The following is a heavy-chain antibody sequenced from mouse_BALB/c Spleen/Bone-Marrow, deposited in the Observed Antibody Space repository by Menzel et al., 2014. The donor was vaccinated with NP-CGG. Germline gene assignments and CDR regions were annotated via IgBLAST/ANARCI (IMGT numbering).Heavy chain of an antibody. CDR2: INPGSGGT. D-gene: IGHD2-1*01. CDR1: GYAFTNYL. V-gene: IGHV1-54*01. J-gene: IGHJ2*01. Sequence: QVQLQQPGAELVRPGTSVKVSCKASGYAFTNYLIERVKQRPGQGLEWIGVINPGSGGTNYNEKFKGKATLTADKSSSTAYMQLSSLTSDDSAVYFCARIYYGNYYWGQGTTLTVSS. CDR3: ARIYYGNYY.